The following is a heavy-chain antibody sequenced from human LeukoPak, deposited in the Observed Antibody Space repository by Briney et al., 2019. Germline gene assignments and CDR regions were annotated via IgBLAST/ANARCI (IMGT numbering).Heavy chain of an antibody. CDR1: GFTFSSYG. J-gene: IGHJ4*02. Sequence: GGSLRLSCAASGFTFSSYGMHWVRQAPGKGLEWVAVISYDGTNKYYADSVKGRFTISRGNSKNTLYLQMNSLRAEDTAVYYCAKSLRSTSYWGQGTLVTVSS. V-gene: IGHV3-30*18. CDR2: ISYDGTNK. CDR3: AKSLRSTSY. D-gene: IGHD6-6*01.